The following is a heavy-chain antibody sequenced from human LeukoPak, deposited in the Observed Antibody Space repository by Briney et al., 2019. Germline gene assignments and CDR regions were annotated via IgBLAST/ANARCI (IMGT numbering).Heavy chain of an antibody. CDR1: GGPISGFF. Sequence: SETLSLTCTVSGGPISGFFWSWIRQPPGKGLEGLGCIDYSGITQYNPSLKSRVTISVDTSKQQFSLKLSSVTAADTAVYYCARDLELERNRWNYFESWGQGTLVTVSS. V-gene: IGHV4-59*01. J-gene: IGHJ4*02. D-gene: IGHD1-1*01. CDR2: IDYSGIT. CDR3: ARDLELERNRWNYFES.